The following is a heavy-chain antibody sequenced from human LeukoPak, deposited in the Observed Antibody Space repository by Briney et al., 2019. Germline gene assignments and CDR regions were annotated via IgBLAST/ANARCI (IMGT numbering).Heavy chain of an antibody. Sequence: ASVKVSCKASGYTFTSYDINWVRQATGQGLEWMGWMNPNSSNTGYAQKFQGRVTITRNTSISTAYMELSSLRSEDTAVYYCARAHNWKYGTFDYWGQGTLVTVSS. CDR1: GYTFTSYD. CDR3: ARAHNWKYGTFDY. J-gene: IGHJ4*02. D-gene: IGHD1-7*01. V-gene: IGHV1-8*03. CDR2: MNPNSSNT.